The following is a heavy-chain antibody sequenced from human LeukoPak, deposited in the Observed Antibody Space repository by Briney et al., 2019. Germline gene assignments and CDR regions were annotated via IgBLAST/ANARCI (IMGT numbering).Heavy chain of an antibody. CDR2: ISGSGGST. Sequence: GGSLRLSCAASGFTFSSYAMSWVRQAPGKGLEWVSAISGSGGSTYYADSVKGRFTISRDNSKNTLYLQMNSLRAEDTAVYYCANSPSESGYYYFDYWGQGTLVTVSS. CDR1: GFTFSSYA. V-gene: IGHV3-23*01. CDR3: ANSPSESGYYYFDY. D-gene: IGHD3-3*01. J-gene: IGHJ4*02.